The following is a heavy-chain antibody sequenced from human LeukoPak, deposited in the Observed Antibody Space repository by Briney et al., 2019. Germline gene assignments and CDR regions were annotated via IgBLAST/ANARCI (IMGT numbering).Heavy chain of an antibody. CDR3: AKVAKYYYGSETYYFFEH. CDR1: GFMFNRYW. CDR2: IKQDGSEK. V-gene: IGHV3-7*01. D-gene: IGHD3-10*01. Sequence: GGSLRLSCAASGFMFNRYWVTWVRQAPGKGLEWVANIKQDGSEKYYVDSVKDRFTISRDNAKNSLYLQMNSLRVEDTAVFYCAKVAKYYYGSETYYFFEHWGQGTPVTASS. J-gene: IGHJ4*02.